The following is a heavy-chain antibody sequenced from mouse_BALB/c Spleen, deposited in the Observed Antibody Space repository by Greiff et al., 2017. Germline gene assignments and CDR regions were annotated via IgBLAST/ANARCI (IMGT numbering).Heavy chain of an antibody. CDR2: ISYSGST. D-gene: IGHD1-1*01. Sequence: DVKLQESGPGLVKPSQSLSLTCTVTGYSITSDYAWNWIRQFPGNKLEWMGYISYSGSTSYNPSLKSRISITRDTSKNQFFLQLNSVTTEDTATYYCARWTDYYGSSLYWGQGTLVTVSA. CDR1: GYSITSDYA. CDR3: ARWTDYYGSSLY. V-gene: IGHV3-2*02. J-gene: IGHJ3*01.